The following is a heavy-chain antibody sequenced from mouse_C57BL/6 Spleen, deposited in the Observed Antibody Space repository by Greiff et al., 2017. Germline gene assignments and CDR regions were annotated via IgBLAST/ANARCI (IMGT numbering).Heavy chain of an antibody. CDR1: GFTFSSYG. J-gene: IGHJ3*01. CDR3: SRHDYAY. CDR2: ISSGGSYT. D-gene: IGHD2-13*01. V-gene: IGHV5-6*01. Sequence: EVNLVESGGDLVKPGGSLKLSCAASGFTFSSYGMSWVRQTPDKRLEWVATISSGGSYTYYPDSVKGRFTISRDNAKNTLYLQMSSLKSEDTARYYCSRHDYAYWGQGTLVTVSA.